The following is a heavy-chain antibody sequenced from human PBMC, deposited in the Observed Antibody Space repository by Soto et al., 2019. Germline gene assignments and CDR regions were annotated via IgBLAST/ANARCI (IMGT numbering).Heavy chain of an antibody. CDR1: GYTFTSYY. D-gene: IGHD3-22*01. Sequence: GASVKVSCKASGYTFTSYYMHWVRQAPGQGLEWMGIINPSGGSTSYPQKFQGRVTMTRDTSTSTVYMELSSLRSEDTAVYYCARPPWMDSSGYLPYFDYWGQGTLVTVSS. CDR3: ARPPWMDSSGYLPYFDY. V-gene: IGHV1-46*01. J-gene: IGHJ4*02. CDR2: INPSGGST.